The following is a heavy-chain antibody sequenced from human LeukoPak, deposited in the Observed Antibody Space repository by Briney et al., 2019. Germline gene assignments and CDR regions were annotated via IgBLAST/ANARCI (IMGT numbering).Heavy chain of an antibody. CDR3: ATDRVAAANWFDP. CDR1: GYTFTDYY. CDR2: VDPEDGET. J-gene: IGHJ5*02. V-gene: IGHV1-69-2*01. D-gene: IGHD6-13*01. Sequence: ASVKVPCKASGYTFTDYYMHWVQQAPGKGLEWMGLVDPEDGETIYAEKFQGRVTITADTSTDTAYMELSSLRSEDTAVYYCATDRVAAANWFDPWGQGTLVTVSS.